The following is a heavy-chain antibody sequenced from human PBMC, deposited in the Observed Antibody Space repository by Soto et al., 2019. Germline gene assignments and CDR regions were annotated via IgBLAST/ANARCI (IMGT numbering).Heavy chain of an antibody. J-gene: IGHJ4*02. V-gene: IGHV3-7*01. CDR3: ARDEGCGGGSCYSIWRY. Sequence: EVQLVESGGGLVQPGGSLRLSCAASGFSFGSYWISWVRQAPGKGLEWVANIKEDGSEKYYVDSVKGRFTISRDNAKNSLYLQMNSLRAEDTAVYYCARDEGCGGGSCYSIWRYWGQETLVTVSP. CDR1: GFSFGSYW. CDR2: IKEDGSEK. D-gene: IGHD2-15*01.